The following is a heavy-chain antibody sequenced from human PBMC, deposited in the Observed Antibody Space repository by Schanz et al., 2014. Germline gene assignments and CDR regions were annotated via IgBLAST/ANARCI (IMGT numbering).Heavy chain of an antibody. J-gene: IGHJ4*02. D-gene: IGHD3-10*01. CDR1: GYSFSDYF. V-gene: IGHV1-2*02. Sequence: QVQLVQSGAEVKKPGASVKVSCKTSGYSFSDYFIHWVRQAPGQGLEWMGWLNRDSGETLYAQRFEGRVPLTRDTSIRTAYMDLRSLLSDDAAVYFCARGGVLVLPPGTVKKGNDYWGQGTLVTVSS. CDR3: ARGGVLVLPPGTVKKGNDY. CDR2: LNRDSGET.